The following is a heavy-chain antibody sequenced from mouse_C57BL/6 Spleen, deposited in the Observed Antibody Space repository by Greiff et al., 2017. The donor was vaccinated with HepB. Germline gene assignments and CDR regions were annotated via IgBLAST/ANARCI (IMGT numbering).Heavy chain of an antibody. V-gene: IGHV5-9-1*02. J-gene: IGHJ4*01. Sequence: DVMLVESGEGLVKPGGSLKLSCAASGFTFSSYAMSWVRQTPEKRLEWVAYISSGGDYIYYADTVKCRFTISRDNARNTLYLQMSSLKSEDTAMYYWTRDPDYGSSLAMDYWGQGTSVTVSS. CDR1: GFTFSSYA. CDR3: TRDPDYGSSLAMDY. D-gene: IGHD1-1*01. CDR2: ISSGGDYI.